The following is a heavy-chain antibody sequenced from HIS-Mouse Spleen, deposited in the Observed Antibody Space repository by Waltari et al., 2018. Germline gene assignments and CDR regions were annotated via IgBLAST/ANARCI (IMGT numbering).Heavy chain of an antibody. CDR2: IYYSGST. Sequence: QLQLQESGPGLVKPSETLSLTCTVPGGSIHSSSYYWGWIRPPPGKGLEWIGSIYYSGSTYYNPSLKSRVTISVDTSKNQFSLKLSSVTAADTAVYYCAREIPYSSSWYDWYFDLWGRGTLVTVSS. CDR3: AREIPYSSSWYDWYFDL. V-gene: IGHV4-39*07. CDR1: GGSIHSSSYY. J-gene: IGHJ2*01. D-gene: IGHD6-13*01.